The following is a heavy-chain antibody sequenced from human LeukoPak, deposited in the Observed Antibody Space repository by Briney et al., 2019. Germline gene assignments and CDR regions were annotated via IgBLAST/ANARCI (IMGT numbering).Heavy chain of an antibody. CDR3: ARSRVGNGDYLFEDV. CDR2: IIPIFGTA. Sequence: GASVKVSCKASGYTFTSYGISWVRQAPGQGLEWMGGIIPIFGTANYAQKFQGRVTITADKSTSTAYMELSSLRSEDTAVYYCARSRVGNGDYLFEDVWGQGTLVTVSS. CDR1: GYTFTSYG. J-gene: IGHJ4*02. V-gene: IGHV1-69*06. D-gene: IGHD4-17*01.